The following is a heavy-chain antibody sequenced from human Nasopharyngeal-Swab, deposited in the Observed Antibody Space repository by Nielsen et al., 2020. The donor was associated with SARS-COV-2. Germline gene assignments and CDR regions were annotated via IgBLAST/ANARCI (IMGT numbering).Heavy chain of an antibody. Sequence: WIRQPPGKGPEWIGYIYYSGSTNYSPSLKSRVTISVDTSKNQFSLKLSSVIAADTAVYYCAGAVAGTGWDYWGQGTLVTVSS. J-gene: IGHJ4*02. CDR3: AGAVAGTGWDY. D-gene: IGHD6-19*01. CDR2: IYYSGST. V-gene: IGHV4-59*01.